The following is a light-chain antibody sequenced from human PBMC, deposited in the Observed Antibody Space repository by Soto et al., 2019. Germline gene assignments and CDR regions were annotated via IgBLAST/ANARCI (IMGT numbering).Light chain of an antibody. V-gene: IGLV2-14*03. J-gene: IGLJ2*01. CDR3: SSYTSSAPGVL. CDR2: DVS. Sequence: QPASVSGSPGQSITISCSGTSSDVGGSNYVSWYQQHPGEAPKLIIYDVSYRPSGVSNRFSGSKSGNTASLTISGLQAEDEAHYFCSSYTSSAPGVLFGGGTKLTVL. CDR1: SSDVGGSNY.